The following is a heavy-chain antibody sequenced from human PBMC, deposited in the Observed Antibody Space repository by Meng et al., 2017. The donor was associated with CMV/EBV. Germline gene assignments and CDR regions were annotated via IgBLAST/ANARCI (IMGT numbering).Heavy chain of an antibody. CDR2: ISYDGSNK. Sequence: QVVPVESGGGVVQPGRSLGLSCAASGFTFSSYAMHWVRQAPGKGLEWVAVISYDGSNKYYADSVKGRFTISRDNSKNTLYLQMNSLRAEDTAVYYCARARPLMDYWGQGTLVTVSS. D-gene: IGHD3-16*01. J-gene: IGHJ4*02. CDR1: GFTFSSYA. CDR3: ARARPLMDY. V-gene: IGHV3-30-3*01.